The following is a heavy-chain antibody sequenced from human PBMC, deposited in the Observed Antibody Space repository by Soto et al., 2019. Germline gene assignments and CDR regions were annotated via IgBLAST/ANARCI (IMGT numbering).Heavy chain of an antibody. Sequence: PGGSLRLSCAASGFTFSSYGMHWVRQAPGKGPEWVAVISYDGSNKYYADSVKGRFTISRDNSKNTLYLQMNSLRAEDTAVYYCAKDEGGSYYWMPYFEYWGQGTLVTVS. D-gene: IGHD1-26*01. CDR1: GFTFSSYG. V-gene: IGHV3-30*18. CDR2: ISYDGSNK. CDR3: AKDEGGSYYWMPYFEY. J-gene: IGHJ4*02.